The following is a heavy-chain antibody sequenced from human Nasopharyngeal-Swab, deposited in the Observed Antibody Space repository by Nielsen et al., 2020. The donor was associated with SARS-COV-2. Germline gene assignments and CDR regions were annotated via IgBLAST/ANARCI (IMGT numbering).Heavy chain of an antibody. D-gene: IGHD1-26*01. CDR3: ARTDVGSNGAFDI. CDR1: GYTFTSYY. Sequence: ASVKVSCKASGYTFTSYYTHWVRQAPGQGLEWMGIINPSAGGTSFAQKFQGRVTITRDTSTTTVYMEVTSLRSEDTAVYYCARTDVGSNGAFDIWGQGTLVTVSS. V-gene: IGHV1-46*01. CDR2: INPSAGGT. J-gene: IGHJ3*02.